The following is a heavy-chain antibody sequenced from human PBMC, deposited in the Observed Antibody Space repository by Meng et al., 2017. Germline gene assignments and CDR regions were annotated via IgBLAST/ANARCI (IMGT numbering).Heavy chain of an antibody. CDR2: ISGSGGST. V-gene: IGHV3-23*04. Sequence: VQRVWSGGGLVQPGGSLRLSCAASGFTFSSYAMSWVRQAPGKGLEWVSAISGSGGSTYYADSVKGRFTISRDNSKNTLYLQMNSLRAEDTAVYYCAKVPPYYYDSSGENDYWGQGTLVTVSS. CDR3: AKVPPYYYDSSGENDY. J-gene: IGHJ4*02. CDR1: GFTFSSYA. D-gene: IGHD3-22*01.